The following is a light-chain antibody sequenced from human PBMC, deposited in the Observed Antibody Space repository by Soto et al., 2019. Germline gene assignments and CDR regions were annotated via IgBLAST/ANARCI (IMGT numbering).Light chain of an antibody. J-gene: IGLJ1*01. CDR1: SSDVGSYNL. CDR2: EGS. Sequence: QSVLTQPASVSGSPGQSITISCTGTSSDVGSYNLVSWYQQHPGKAPKLMIYEGSKRPSGVSNRFSGSKSGHTASLTISGLQTEDEADYYCCSNAGSNSYVFGTGTKLTVL. CDR3: CSNAGSNSYV. V-gene: IGLV2-23*01.